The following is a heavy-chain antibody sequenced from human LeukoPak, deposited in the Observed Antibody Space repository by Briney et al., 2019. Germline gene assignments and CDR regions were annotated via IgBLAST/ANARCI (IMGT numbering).Heavy chain of an antibody. CDR3: ARVVDTAMVTNFDY. CDR1: GGSISSSSYY. Sequence: SETLSLTCTVSGGSISSSSYYWGLIRQPPGKGLEWIGSIYYSGSTYYNPSLKSRVTISVDTSKNQFSLKLSSVTAADTAVYYCARVVDTAMVTNFDYWGQGTLVTVSS. CDR2: IYYSGST. V-gene: IGHV4-39*01. D-gene: IGHD5-18*01. J-gene: IGHJ4*02.